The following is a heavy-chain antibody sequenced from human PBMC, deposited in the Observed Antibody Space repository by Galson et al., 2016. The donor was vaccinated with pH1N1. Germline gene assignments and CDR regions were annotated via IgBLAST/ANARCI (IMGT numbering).Heavy chain of an antibody. V-gene: IGHV3-7*04. CDR3: ARAIGAADSL. Sequence: LRLSCAASGFTFSSFWMTWVRQAPGKGLEWVANIKQYGSEKHYVHSVKGRFTISRDNAKNSLYLQMNSLRAEDTAMYYCARAIGAADSLWGQGTLVTVSS. CDR2: IKQYGSEK. CDR1: GFTFSSFW. J-gene: IGHJ4*02. D-gene: IGHD6-13*01.